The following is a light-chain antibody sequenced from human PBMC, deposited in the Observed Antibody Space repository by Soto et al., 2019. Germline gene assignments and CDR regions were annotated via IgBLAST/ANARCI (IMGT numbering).Light chain of an antibody. V-gene: IGLV2-14*01. J-gene: IGLJ2*01. CDR2: EVT. CDR3: QSYDSSTVV. CDR1: TSDVGSHNF. Sequence: QSALTQPASVSGSPGQSITISCTGTTSDVGSHNFVSWYQQLPGKAPKLLIYEVTNRPSGTSNRFSGSTDGSSNSASLTISGLQTEDEADYYCQSYDSSTVVFGGGTQLTVL.